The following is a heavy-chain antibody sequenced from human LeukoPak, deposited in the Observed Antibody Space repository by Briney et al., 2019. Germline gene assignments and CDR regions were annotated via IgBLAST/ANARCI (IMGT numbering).Heavy chain of an antibody. CDR1: GFSFSSKF. CDR3: ARTYYDILTGYNPYFDY. Sequence: GGSLRLSCATSGFSFSSKFLNRVRQAPGKGLEWVSSITASSTAIYSADSVKGRFTISRDNAKNFLYLQMNSLRAEDTAVYYCARTYYDILTGYNPYFDYWGQGILVTVSS. CDR2: ITASSTAI. V-gene: IGHV3-21*01. D-gene: IGHD3-9*01. J-gene: IGHJ4*02.